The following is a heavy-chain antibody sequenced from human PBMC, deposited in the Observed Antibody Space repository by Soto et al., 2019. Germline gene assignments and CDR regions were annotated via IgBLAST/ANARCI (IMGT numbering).Heavy chain of an antibody. CDR2: IYSPGIT. V-gene: IGHV4-39*01. CDR3: ATGYGSIWYDY. CDR1: GGSISSSSPY. J-gene: IGHJ4*02. Sequence: QLQLQESGPGLVKPSETLSLTCGVSGGSISSSSPYWGWIRQPPGTGLQWIGNIYSPGITYFNPSLKSRVTISGDTSKQQFFLKLTSVTAADTAVYYCATGYGSIWYDYWGQGTLVTVAS. D-gene: IGHD6-13*01.